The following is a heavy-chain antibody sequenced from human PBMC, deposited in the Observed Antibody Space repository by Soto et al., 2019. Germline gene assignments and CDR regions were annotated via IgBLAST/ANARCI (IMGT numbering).Heavy chain of an antibody. CDR2: IYYSGST. CDR3: ARVFAKGSSSWYFDY. V-gene: IGHV4-31*03. CDR1: GGSISSGGYY. J-gene: IGHJ4*02. Sequence: PSETLSLTCTVSGGSISSGGYYWSWIRQHPWKGLEWIGYIYYSGSTYYNPSLKSRVTISVDTSKNQFSLKLSSVTAADTAVYYWARVFAKGSSSWYFDYWGQGXLVTVYS. D-gene: IGHD6-13*01.